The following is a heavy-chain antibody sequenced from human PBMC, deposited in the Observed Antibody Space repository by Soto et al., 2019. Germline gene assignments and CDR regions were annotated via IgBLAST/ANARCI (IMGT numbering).Heavy chain of an antibody. CDR1: GFTFSSYG. V-gene: IGHV3-30*03. D-gene: IGHD3-3*01. Sequence: QVQLVESGGGVVQPGRSLRLSCAASGFTFSSYGMHWVRQAPGKGLEWVAVISYDGSNKYYVDSVKGRFTISRDNSKNTLYLQMNSLRAEDTAVYYCATGRSAARYYFDYWGQGTLVTVSS. J-gene: IGHJ4*02. CDR2: ISYDGSNK. CDR3: ATGRSAARYYFDY.